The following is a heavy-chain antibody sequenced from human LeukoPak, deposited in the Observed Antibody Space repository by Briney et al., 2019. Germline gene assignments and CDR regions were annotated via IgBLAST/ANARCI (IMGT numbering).Heavy chain of an antibody. CDR2: IYYTGST. J-gene: IGHJ4*02. CDR3: ARRGGSGRAFDY. V-gene: IGHV4-39*01. Sequence: SETLSLTCSVSGASISGGTYYWGWMRQPPGKGLEWIGSIYYTGSTYDNPSLKSRVTIFVETSKNEFSLKLSSVTAADTAVYYCARRGGSGRAFDYWGQGTLVTVSS. D-gene: IGHD1-26*01. CDR1: GASISGGTYY.